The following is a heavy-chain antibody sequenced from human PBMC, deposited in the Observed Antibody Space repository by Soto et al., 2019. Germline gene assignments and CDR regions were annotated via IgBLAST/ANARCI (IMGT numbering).Heavy chain of an antibody. V-gene: IGHV6-1*01. J-gene: IGHJ4*02. D-gene: IGHD3-3*02. Sequence: QVQLQQSGPGLVKPSQTLSLTCDISGDSVSSNGAAWNWIRQSPSRGLEWLGRTYYRSQWYTDYAPSVRGRITINPDTSKNQFSLQVTSVTPEDAAVYFCARDPPFSKSLFDFWCQGTLVTVSS. CDR1: GDSVSSNGAA. CDR2: TYYRSQWYT. CDR3: ARDPPFSKSLFDF.